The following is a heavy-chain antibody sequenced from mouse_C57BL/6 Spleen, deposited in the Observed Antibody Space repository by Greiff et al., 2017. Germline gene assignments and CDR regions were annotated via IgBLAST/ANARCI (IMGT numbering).Heavy chain of an antibody. Sequence: EVKLVESGGGLVKPGGSLKLSCAASGFTFSDYGMHWVRQAPEKGLEWVAYISSGSSTIYYADTVKGRFPISRDNAKNTLFLQMTSLRSEDTAMYYCARSVGGFDWYFDVWGTGTTVTVSS. CDR2: ISSGSSTI. V-gene: IGHV5-17*01. CDR3: ARSVGGFDWYFDV. J-gene: IGHJ1*03. CDR1: GFTFSDYG.